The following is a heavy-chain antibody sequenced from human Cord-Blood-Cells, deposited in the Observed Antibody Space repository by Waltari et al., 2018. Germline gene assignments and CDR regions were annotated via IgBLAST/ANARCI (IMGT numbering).Heavy chain of an antibody. CDR1: GGSISSYY. V-gene: IGHV4-4*07. CDR3: ARDSYLTCWYFDL. Sequence: QVQLQESGPGLVKPSETLSLTCTVPGGSISSYYWSWIRQPGGKGLEWIGRLYTRGGTNSHPALKSRVTMAVYTSKDQFALKLSPVTAADTGVYYCARDSYLTCWYFDLWGRGTLVTVSS. J-gene: IGHJ2*01. CDR2: LYTRGGT. D-gene: IGHD3-10*01.